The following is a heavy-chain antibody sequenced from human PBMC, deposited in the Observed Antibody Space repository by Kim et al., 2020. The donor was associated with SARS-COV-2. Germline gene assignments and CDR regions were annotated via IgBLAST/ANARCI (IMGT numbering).Heavy chain of an antibody. V-gene: IGHV1-69*04. D-gene: IGHD2-21*01. CDR2: IIPILGIA. CDR1: GGTFSSYA. J-gene: IGHJ4*02. CDR3: ARDTPLTYCGGDCYDY. Sequence: SVKVSCKASGGTFSSYAISWVRQAPGQGLEWMGRIIPILGIANYAQKFQGRVTITADKSTSTAYMELSSLRSEDTAVYYCARDTPLTYCGGDCYDYWGQ.